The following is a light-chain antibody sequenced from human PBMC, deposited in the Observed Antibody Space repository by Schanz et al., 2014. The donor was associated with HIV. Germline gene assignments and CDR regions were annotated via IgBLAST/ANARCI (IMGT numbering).Light chain of an antibody. Sequence: EIVLTQSPATLSVSPGKRATLSCRASQSVSNYLAWYQQKLGQAPRLLIYGASTRATGIPARFSGGGSGTEFTLTISSLQSEDFAVYYCQQYNNWPPLTFGGGTKVEIK. CDR3: QQYNNWPPLT. V-gene: IGKV3-15*01. CDR1: QSVSNY. J-gene: IGKJ4*01. CDR2: GAS.